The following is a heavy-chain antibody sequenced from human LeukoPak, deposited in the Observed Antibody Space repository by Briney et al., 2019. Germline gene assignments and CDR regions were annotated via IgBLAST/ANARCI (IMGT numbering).Heavy chain of an antibody. CDR1: GYTFTSYY. J-gene: IGHJ5*02. Sequence: ASVKVSCKASGYTFTSYYMHWVRQAPGQGLEWMGIINPSGGSTSYAQKFQGRVTMTRNTSISTAYMELSGLRSEDTAVYYCARGSKQQLVRGKITWFDPWGQGTLVTVSS. D-gene: IGHD6-13*01. V-gene: IGHV1-46*01. CDR2: INPSGGST. CDR3: ARGSKQQLVRGKITWFDP.